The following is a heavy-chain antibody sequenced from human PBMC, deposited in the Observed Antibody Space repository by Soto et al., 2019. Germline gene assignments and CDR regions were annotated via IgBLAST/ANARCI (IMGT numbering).Heavy chain of an antibody. Sequence: QVHLLESGPGLVKPSQTLSLTCSVSGDSISTVDYFWAWIRQPPGQALEYIGYIYKSTTTYYNPSFESRVAISLDTTKSQFSLNVTSVNAADTAVYFCARGRYCLTGRCFPNWFDSWGQGTLVTVSS. CDR1: GDSISTVDYF. V-gene: IGHV4-30-4*01. D-gene: IGHD2-15*01. CDR2: IYKSTTT. J-gene: IGHJ5*01. CDR3: ARGRYCLTGRCFPNWFDS.